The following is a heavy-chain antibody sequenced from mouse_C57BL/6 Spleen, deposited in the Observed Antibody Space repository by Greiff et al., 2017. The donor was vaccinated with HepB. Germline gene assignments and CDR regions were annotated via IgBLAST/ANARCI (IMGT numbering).Heavy chain of an antibody. V-gene: IGHV1-42*01. CDR2: INPSTGGT. CDR1: GYSFTGYY. Sequence: VQLKESGPELVKPGASVKISCKASGYSFTGYYMNWVKQSPEKSLEWIGEINPSTGGTTYNQKFKAKATLTVDKSSSTAYMQLKSLTSEDSAVYYCARSGKHWYFDVWGTGTTVTVSS. D-gene: IGHD3-1*01. J-gene: IGHJ1*03. CDR3: ARSGKHWYFDV.